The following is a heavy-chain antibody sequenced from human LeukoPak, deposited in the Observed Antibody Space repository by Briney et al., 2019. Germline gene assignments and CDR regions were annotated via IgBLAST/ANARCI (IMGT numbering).Heavy chain of an antibody. CDR2: INHSGST. V-gene: IGHV4-34*01. J-gene: IGHJ3*02. CDR3: ARPLNYYDSSGYYHLRAFDI. CDR1: GGSISSYY. Sequence: SETLSLTCTVSGGSISSYYWSWIRQPPGKGLEWIGEINHSGSTNYNPSLKSRVTISVDTSKNQFSLKLSSVTAADTAVYYCARPLNYYDSSGYYHLRAFDIWGQGTMVTVSS. D-gene: IGHD3-22*01.